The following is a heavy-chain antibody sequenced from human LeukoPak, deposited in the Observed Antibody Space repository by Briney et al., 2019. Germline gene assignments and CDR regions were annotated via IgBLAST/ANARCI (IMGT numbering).Heavy chain of an antibody. Sequence: GGSLRLSCSSSGFTFSTYGMHWVRQAPGKGLEWLTFIQYDGSSKDYADSVKGRFTISRDNSKNILFLQMNSLRAEDTAVYYCAKGQTTVTTFYYFDYWGQGTLVTVSS. CDR3: AKGQTTVTTFYYFDY. CDR1: GFTFSTYG. CDR2: IQYDGSSK. D-gene: IGHD4-17*01. J-gene: IGHJ4*02. V-gene: IGHV3-30*02.